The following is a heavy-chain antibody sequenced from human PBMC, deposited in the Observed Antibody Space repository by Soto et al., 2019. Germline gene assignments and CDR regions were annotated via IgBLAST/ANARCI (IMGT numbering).Heavy chain of an antibody. J-gene: IGHJ4*02. CDR2: VYYTGTT. CDR1: GGSISTSDHY. CDR3: ARQVTVDILAPPCLLDY. V-gene: IGHV4-39*01. Sequence: QVQLQESGPGLVRPSETLPLTCTVSGGSISTSDHYWGWLRQPPGKGLEWIGRVYYTGTTSYNLSLKSPVTTAVDTSKNQFSLSLRSVTAADTAVYYCARQVTVDILAPPCLLDYWGQGSLVIVSS. D-gene: IGHD3-9*01.